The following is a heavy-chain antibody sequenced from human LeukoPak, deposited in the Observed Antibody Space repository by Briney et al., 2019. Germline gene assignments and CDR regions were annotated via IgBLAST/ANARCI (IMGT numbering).Heavy chain of an antibody. Sequence: QPGGSLRLSCAASGFTFSSYAMSWVRQAPGKGLEWVSAISGSGGSTYYADSVKGRFTISRDNSKNTLYLQMNSLRAEDTAVYYCAKDDYYYGAGSYYDWGQGTLVTVSS. V-gene: IGHV3-23*01. CDR2: ISGSGGST. J-gene: IGHJ4*02. CDR1: GFTFSSYA. CDR3: AKDDYYYGAGSYYD. D-gene: IGHD3-10*01.